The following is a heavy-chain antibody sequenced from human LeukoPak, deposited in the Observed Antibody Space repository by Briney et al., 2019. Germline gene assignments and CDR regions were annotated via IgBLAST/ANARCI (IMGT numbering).Heavy chain of an antibody. CDR3: ARGRSLWGYATPFDY. D-gene: IGHD2-8*01. CDR2: IYYSGST. V-gene: IGHV4-59*01. J-gene: IGHJ4*02. CDR1: GGSISSYY. Sequence: PSETLSLTCTVSGGSISSYYWSWIRQPPGKGLEWIGYIYYSGSTNYNPSLKSRVTISVDTSKNQFSLKLSSVTAADTAVYYCARGRSLWGYATPFDYWGQGTLVTVSS.